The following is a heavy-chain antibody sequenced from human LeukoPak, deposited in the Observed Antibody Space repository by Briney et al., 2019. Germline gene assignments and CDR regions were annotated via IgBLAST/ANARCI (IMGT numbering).Heavy chain of an antibody. CDR2: IISNGADT. J-gene: IGHJ4*02. CDR1: RFAFSTYA. CDR3: ANYRKPQGLDY. Sequence: GGSLRLSCAVSRFAFSTYAMTWVRQAPGQGLEYVSTIISNGADTYYADSVKGRFTISRDNSKNTLYLQMTSLRVEDTAVYYCANYRKPQGLDYWGQGTLVTVSS. D-gene: IGHD1-14*01. V-gene: IGHV3-23*01.